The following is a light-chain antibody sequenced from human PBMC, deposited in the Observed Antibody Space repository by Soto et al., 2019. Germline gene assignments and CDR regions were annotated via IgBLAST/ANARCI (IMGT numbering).Light chain of an antibody. CDR2: DAS. V-gene: IGKV3-15*01. Sequence: EIVMTQSPATLSVSPGERATLSCRASQSVRSNLAWYQQKPGQAPRLLIYDASTRATGIPARFSGSGSGTDFTLTISSLQSEDFALYYCQQYNDWPLTFGGGAKVEIK. J-gene: IGKJ4*01. CDR3: QQYNDWPLT. CDR1: QSVRSN.